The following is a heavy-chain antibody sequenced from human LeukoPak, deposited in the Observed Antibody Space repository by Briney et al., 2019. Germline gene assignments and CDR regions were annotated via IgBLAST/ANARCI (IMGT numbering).Heavy chain of an antibody. D-gene: IGHD1-14*01. CDR2: IRYDGSNK. CDR3: AKDRTKAEYYFDY. V-gene: IGHV3-30*02. CDR1: GFTFSSYG. Sequence: AGGSLRLSCAASGFTFSSYGMHWVRQAPGKGLEWVAFIRYDGSNKYYADSVKGRFTISRDNSKNTLYLQMNSLRAEDTAVYYCAKDRTKAEYYFDYWGQGTLVTVSS. J-gene: IGHJ4*02.